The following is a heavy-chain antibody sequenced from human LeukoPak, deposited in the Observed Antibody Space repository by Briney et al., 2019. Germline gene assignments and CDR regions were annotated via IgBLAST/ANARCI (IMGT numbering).Heavy chain of an antibody. CDR3: ARASDYYDSREDAFDI. D-gene: IGHD3-22*01. CDR1: GYSFSNYG. V-gene: IGHV1-18*01. J-gene: IGHJ3*02. Sequence: ASVKVSCKGSGYSFSNYGVSWVRQAPGQGLEWMGWIDAFNGDIKYAWNLQGRVTMTMDISTSTFYMELRSPTSDDTAVYYCARASDYYDSREDAFDIWGQGTMVTVSS. CDR2: IDAFNGDI.